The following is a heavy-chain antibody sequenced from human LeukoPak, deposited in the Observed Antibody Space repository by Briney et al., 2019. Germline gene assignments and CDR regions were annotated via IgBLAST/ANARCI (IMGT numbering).Heavy chain of an antibody. CDR3: ARETEVPGGRSWDF. V-gene: IGHV4-4*07. Sequence: ASETLSLTCTVSGGSISSYYWTRIRQPAGKGLEWIGRIHPSGTTNHNPSLKSRVIMSLDMSNNQFSLKVRSVTAADTAVYYCARETEVPGGRSWDFWGQGTLVTVSS. CDR1: GGSISSYY. CDR2: IHPSGTT. J-gene: IGHJ4*02. D-gene: IGHD6-19*01.